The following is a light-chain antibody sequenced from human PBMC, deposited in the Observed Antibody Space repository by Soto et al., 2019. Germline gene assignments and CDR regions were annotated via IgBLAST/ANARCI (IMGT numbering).Light chain of an antibody. CDR1: QNINNY. V-gene: IGKV1-16*01. CDR3: QQYYSYPLT. J-gene: IGKJ4*01. Sequence: DIQMTQSPFSLAASVGDRGTITCPASQNINNYLNWYQQKPGRAPKLLIFDASSLKSGVPSRFSGSGSGTDFTLTISCLQSEDFATYYCQQYYSYPLTFGGGTKVDIK. CDR2: DAS.